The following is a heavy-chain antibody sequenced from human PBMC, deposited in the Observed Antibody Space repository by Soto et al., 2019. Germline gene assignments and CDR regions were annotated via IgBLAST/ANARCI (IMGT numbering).Heavy chain of an antibody. V-gene: IGHV3-9*01. Sequence: EVQLVESGGGVVHPGRSLRLSCVASGFIFDDHVMHWVRQAPGRGLEWVASISWNSDKTRYVDSVRGRFTISRDNAKNSVHLQMNSLRPEDTALYYCAKGSGSYTGGGYFDHWGQGTLVTVSS. CDR1: GFIFDDHV. CDR3: AKGSGSYTGGGYFDH. J-gene: IGHJ4*02. CDR2: ISWNSDKT. D-gene: IGHD1-26*01.